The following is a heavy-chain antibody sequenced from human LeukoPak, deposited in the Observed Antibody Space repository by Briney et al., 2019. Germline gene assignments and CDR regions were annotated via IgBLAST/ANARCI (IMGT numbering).Heavy chain of an antibody. V-gene: IGHV3-53*01. CDR1: GFTVSSNY. CDR2: IYAGGST. J-gene: IGHJ4*02. Sequence: GGSLRLSCAASGFTVSSNYMSWVRQAPGKGLEWVSVIYAGGSTYYADSVKGRFTISRDNSKNTLYLQMSSLRVEDTAVYYCARGFCSGGSCYDFDYWGQGTLVTVSS. D-gene: IGHD2-15*01. CDR3: ARGFCSGGSCYDFDY.